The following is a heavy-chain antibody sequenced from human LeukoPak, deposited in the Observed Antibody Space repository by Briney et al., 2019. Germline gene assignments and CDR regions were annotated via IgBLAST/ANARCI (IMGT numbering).Heavy chain of an antibody. V-gene: IGHV4-59*01. CDR3: ARVGYSSGWYGGEFDY. Sequence: SETLSLTCTVSGGSISGYYWSWIRQPPGKGLEWIGYIYYSGSTNYNPSLKSRVTISVDTSKNQFSLKLSSVTAADTAVYYCARVGYSSGWYGGEFDYWGQGTLVTVSS. J-gene: IGHJ4*02. D-gene: IGHD6-19*01. CDR1: GGSISGYY. CDR2: IYYSGST.